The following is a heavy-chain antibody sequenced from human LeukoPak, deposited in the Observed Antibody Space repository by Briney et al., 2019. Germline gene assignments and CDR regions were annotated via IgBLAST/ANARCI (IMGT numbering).Heavy chain of an antibody. J-gene: IGHJ5*02. CDR3: ARVGVLNWFDP. CDR2: IYYSGST. D-gene: IGHD1-26*01. CDR1: GGSISSSPYY. V-gene: IGHV4-39*01. Sequence: SETLSLTCTVSGGSISSSPYYWGRIRQAPGKGLEWIGNIYYSGSTFYNPSLKSRVTISVDTSKNQFSLKLSSVTAADTAVYYCARVGVLNWFDPWGQGTPVTVSS.